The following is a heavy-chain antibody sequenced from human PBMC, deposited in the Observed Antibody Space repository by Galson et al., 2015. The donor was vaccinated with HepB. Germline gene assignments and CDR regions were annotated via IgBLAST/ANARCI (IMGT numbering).Heavy chain of an antibody. CDR1: GFAFNIHT. Sequence: SLRLSCAASGFAFNIHTMNWVRQTPGKGLEWISYISNSGNLVYYADSVKGRFTISRDNVKNSLYLQMNSLRDEDTAVYYCARGSDSTDLFDFWGQGTPVTVSS. V-gene: IGHV3-48*02. CDR2: ISNSGNLV. D-gene: IGHD2-21*01. J-gene: IGHJ4*02. CDR3: ARGSDSTDLFDF.